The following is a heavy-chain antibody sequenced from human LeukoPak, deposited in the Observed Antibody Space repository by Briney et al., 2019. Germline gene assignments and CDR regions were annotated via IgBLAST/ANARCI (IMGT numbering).Heavy chain of an antibody. J-gene: IGHJ5*02. CDR3: ARGSPKYYDFWSGYYIS. V-gene: IGHV4-34*01. D-gene: IGHD3-3*01. CDR2: INHSGST. CDR1: GGSFSGYY. Sequence: SETLSLTCAVYGGSFSGYYWSWIRQPPGKGLEWIGEINHSGSTNYNPSLKSRVTISVDTSKNQFSLKLSSVTAADTAVYYSARGSPKYYDFWSGYYISWGQGTLVTVSS.